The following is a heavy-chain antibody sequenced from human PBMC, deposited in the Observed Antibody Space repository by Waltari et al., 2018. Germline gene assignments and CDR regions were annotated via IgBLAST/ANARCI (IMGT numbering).Heavy chain of an antibody. Sequence: QVQLQESGPGLVKPSETLSLTCAVSGYSISSGSSCGWLRQPPGKGLVWIGSIYNSGSTYYNPSLKSRVTISVDTSKNQFSLKLSSVTAADTAVYYCARQGSVFSYYYYYYMDVWGKGTTVTVSS. V-gene: IGHV4-38-2*01. CDR3: ARQGSVFSYYYYYYMDV. J-gene: IGHJ6*03. CDR2: IYNSGST. D-gene: IGHD2-8*01. CDR1: GYSISSGSS.